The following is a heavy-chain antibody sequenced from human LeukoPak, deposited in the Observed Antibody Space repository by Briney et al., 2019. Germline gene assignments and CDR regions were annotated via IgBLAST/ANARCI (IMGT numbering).Heavy chain of an antibody. D-gene: IGHD3-10*01. CDR3: ARENGYYGSGTYDY. J-gene: IGHJ4*02. Sequence: SVKVSCKASGGTFSSYAISWVQQAPGQGLEWMGGIIPIFGTANYAQKFQGRVTITADESTSTAYTELSSLRSEDTAVYYCARENGYYGSGTYDYWGQGTLVTVSS. V-gene: IGHV1-69*13. CDR1: GGTFSSYA. CDR2: IIPIFGTA.